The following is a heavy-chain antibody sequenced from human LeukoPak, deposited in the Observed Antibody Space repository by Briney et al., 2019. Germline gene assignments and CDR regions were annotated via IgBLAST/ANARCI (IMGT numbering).Heavy chain of an antibody. CDR1: GFAVSSNY. CDR3: ARDAANSIAARYDY. J-gene: IGHJ4*02. V-gene: IGHV3-53*01. CDR2: VYSGDNT. D-gene: IGHD6-6*01. Sequence: EPGRSLRLSCAASGFAVSSNYISWVRQAPGKGLEWVSVVYSGDNTHYAASVRGRFTISRDNSKNTLYLRMNSLRPEDTAVYFCARDAANSIAARYDYWGQGTLVTVSS.